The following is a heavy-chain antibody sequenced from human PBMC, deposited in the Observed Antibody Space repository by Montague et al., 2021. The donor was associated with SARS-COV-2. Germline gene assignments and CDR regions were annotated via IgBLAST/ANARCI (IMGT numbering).Heavy chain of an antibody. CDR3: ARTAGTDYTGYYYYATDG. J-gene: IGHJ6*01. V-gene: IGHV2-70*11. D-gene: IGHD3-10*01. Sequence: PALVKPTQTLTLTCTFSGFSLSTSGMCVSWIRQPPGKALEWLARIDWDDGKYYSTSLKTRLTISKDTSKNQVVLTMTNMDPVDTATYYCARTAGTDYTGYYYYATDGWGHGRTATV. CDR1: GFSLSTSGMC. CDR2: IDWDDGK.